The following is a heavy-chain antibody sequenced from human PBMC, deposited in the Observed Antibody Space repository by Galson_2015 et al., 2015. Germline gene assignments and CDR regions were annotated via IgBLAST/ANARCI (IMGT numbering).Heavy chain of an antibody. CDR1: GGTFSSYA. V-gene: IGHV1-69*13. J-gene: IGHJ4*02. CDR3: ASCVDIVATTHLGFDY. Sequence: SVKVSCKASGGTFSSYAISWVRQAPGQGLEWMGGIIPIFGTANYAQKFQGRVTITADESTSTAYMELSSLRSEDTAVYHCASCVDIVATTHLGFDYWGQGTLVTVSS. D-gene: IGHD5-12*01. CDR2: IIPIFGTA.